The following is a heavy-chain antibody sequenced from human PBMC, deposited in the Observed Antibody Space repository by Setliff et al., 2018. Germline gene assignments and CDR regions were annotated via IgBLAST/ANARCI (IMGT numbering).Heavy chain of an antibody. V-gene: IGHV4-34*12. J-gene: IGHJ4*02. CDR3: ARVYAYSYGFDY. CDR2: IIHSGST. CDR1: GGSFSGYY. Sequence: ASETLSLTCAVYGGSFSGYYWSWIRQPPGKRLEWIGEIIHSGSTNYNPSLKSRVTISMDTSKNQFSLKVPSVTAEDTAVYYCARVYAYSYGFDYWGQGTLVPVSS. D-gene: IGHD3-16*01.